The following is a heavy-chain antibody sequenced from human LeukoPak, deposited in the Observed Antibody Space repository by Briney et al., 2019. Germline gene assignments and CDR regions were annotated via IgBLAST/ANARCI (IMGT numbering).Heavy chain of an antibody. D-gene: IGHD3-10*01. CDR3: AKDRSMVRGVPPGGMDV. V-gene: IGHV3-30*18. CDR1: GFTFSSYG. J-gene: IGHJ6*04. Sequence: PGRSLRLSCAASGFTFSSYGMHWVRQAPGKGLEWVAVISYDGSKKYYADSVKGRFTISRDNSKNTLYLQMNSLRAEDTAVYYCAKDRSMVRGVPPGGMDVWGKGTTVTVSS. CDR2: ISYDGSKK.